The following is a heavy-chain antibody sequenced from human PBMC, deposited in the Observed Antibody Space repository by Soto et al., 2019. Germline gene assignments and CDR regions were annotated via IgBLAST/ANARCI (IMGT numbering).Heavy chain of an antibody. CDR3: AKLDGYFYYFDY. V-gene: IGHV3-23*01. CDR1: GFTFSSYA. Sequence: PGGSLRLSCAASGFTFSSYAMSWVRQAPGKGLEWVSTITGIGRGGDTFYADSVKGRFTVSRDNAKTTLYLQMNSLRAEDTAVYYCAKLDGYFYYFDYWGQGTLVTVSS. D-gene: IGHD5-12*01. CDR2: ITGIGRGGDT. J-gene: IGHJ4*02.